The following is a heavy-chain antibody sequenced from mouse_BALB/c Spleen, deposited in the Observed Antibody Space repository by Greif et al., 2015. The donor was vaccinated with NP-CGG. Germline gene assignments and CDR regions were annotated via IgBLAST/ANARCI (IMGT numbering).Heavy chain of an antibody. CDR3: ARQTARAWFAY. J-gene: IGHJ3*01. D-gene: IGHD3-2*01. CDR2: ISSGGSYT. Sequence: EVQLVESGGDLVKPGGPLKLSCAASGFTFSSYGMSWVRQTPDKRLEWVATISSGGSYTYYPDSVKGRFTISRDNAKNTLYLQMSSLKSEDTAMYYCARQTARAWFAYWGQGTLVTVSA. V-gene: IGHV5-6*01. CDR1: GFTFSSYG.